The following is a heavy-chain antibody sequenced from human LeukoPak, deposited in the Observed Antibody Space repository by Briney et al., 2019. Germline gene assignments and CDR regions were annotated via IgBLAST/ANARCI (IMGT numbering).Heavy chain of an antibody. CDR1: GGTFSSYA. D-gene: IGHD5-18*01. CDR3: ARDGYSYGAFDY. CDR2: IIPIFGTA. J-gene: IGHJ4*02. V-gene: IGHV1-69*13. Sequence: SVKVSCKASGGTFSSYAISWVRQAPGQGLEWMGGIIPIFGTANYAQKFQGRVTITADESTSTAYMELSSLRSDDTAVYYCARDGYSYGAFDYWGQGTLVTVSS.